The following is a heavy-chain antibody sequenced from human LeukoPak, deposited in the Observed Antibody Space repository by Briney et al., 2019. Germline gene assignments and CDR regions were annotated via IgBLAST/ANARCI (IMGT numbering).Heavy chain of an antibody. V-gene: IGHV3-23*01. D-gene: IGHD2-8*01. CDR3: AKETYIGRYCTNGVCSPFYY. Sequence: GGSLRLSCAASGFTFSSYAMSWVRQAPGKGLEWVSAISDSGGSTYDADSVKGRFTISRDNSKNTLYLQMNSLRAEDTAVYYCAKETYIGRYCTNGVCSPFYYWGQGTLVTVSS. CDR2: ISDSGGST. J-gene: IGHJ4*02. CDR1: GFTFSSYA.